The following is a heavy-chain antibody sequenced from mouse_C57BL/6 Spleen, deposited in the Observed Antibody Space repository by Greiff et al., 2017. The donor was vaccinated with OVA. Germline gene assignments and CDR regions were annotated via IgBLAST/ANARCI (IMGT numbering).Heavy chain of an antibody. CDR1: GYTFTSYW. J-gene: IGHJ4*01. Sequence: VQLQQPGAELVMPGASVKLSCKASGYTFTSYWMHWVKPRPGQGLEWIGEIDPSDSYTNYNQKFKGKSTLTVDKSSSTAYMQLSSLTSEDSAVYYCARDGSSYDYAMDYWGQGTSVTVSS. D-gene: IGHD1-1*01. V-gene: IGHV1-69*01. CDR2: IDPSDSYT. CDR3: ARDGSSYDYAMDY.